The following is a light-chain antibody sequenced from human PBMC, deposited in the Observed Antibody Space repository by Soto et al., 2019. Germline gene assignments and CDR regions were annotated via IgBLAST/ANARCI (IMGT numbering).Light chain of an antibody. CDR3: QQYNNWPRT. J-gene: IGKJ2*01. Sequence: EIVMTQSPATLSVSPGERATLSCRASQSVSSNLAWYQQKPGQAPRLLIYGASTRATGIPARFSGSGSGTEFTLHISSLQYEDFAVYYCQQYNNWPRTFGQGTKLEIK. CDR2: GAS. V-gene: IGKV3-15*01. CDR1: QSVSSN.